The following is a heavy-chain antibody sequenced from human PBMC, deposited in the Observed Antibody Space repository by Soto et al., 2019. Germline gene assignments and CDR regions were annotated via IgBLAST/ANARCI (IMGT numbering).Heavy chain of an antibody. CDR1: GFTFSSYG. Sequence: SLRLSCAASGFTFSSYGMNWVRQAPGKGLEWVSSISTSTSYIYYADSVKGRFTISRDNAKSSVYLQMNSLRAEDTAVYYCARLYCRGGSCYSGDAFDIWGQGTMVTVSS. D-gene: IGHD2-15*01. V-gene: IGHV3-21*01. CDR3: ARLYCRGGSCYSGDAFDI. J-gene: IGHJ3*02. CDR2: ISTSTSYI.